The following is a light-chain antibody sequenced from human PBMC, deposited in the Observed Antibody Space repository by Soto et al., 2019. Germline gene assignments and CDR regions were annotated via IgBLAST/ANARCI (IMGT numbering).Light chain of an antibody. J-gene: IGLJ1*01. CDR1: SSDVGTYNL. Sequence: QSALTQPASVSGSPGQSITISCTGTSSDVGTYNLVSWYQHRPGKAPKLMIYEGSKRPSGVSNRFSGSKSGNTASLTISGLQAEDEADYYCCSYAGSSTYVFGTGTKVTVL. V-gene: IGLV2-23*01. CDR2: EGS. CDR3: CSYAGSSTYV.